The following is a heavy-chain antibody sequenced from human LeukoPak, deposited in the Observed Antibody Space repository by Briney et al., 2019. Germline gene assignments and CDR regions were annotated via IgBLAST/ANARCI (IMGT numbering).Heavy chain of an antibody. V-gene: IGHV4-39*01. CDR2: IYYSGST. D-gene: IGHD6-13*01. J-gene: IGHJ6*03. Sequence: KPSETLSLTCTVSGGSISSSSYYWGWIRQPPGKGLEWIGSIYYSGSTYYNPSLKSRVTMSVDTSKNQFSLKLSSVTAADTAVYYCARHVYSSSWIYYYYYMDVWGKGTAVTVSS. CDR3: ARHVYSSSWIYYYYYMDV. CDR1: GGSISSSSYY.